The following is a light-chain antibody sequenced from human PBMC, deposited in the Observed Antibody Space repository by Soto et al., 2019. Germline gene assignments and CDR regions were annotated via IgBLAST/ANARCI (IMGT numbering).Light chain of an antibody. CDR1: SSDVGGYNY. J-gene: IGLJ3*02. CDR2: EVT. CDR3: SSYTSSITWV. V-gene: IGLV2-14*01. Sequence: QSALTQPASVSGSPGQSITISCTGTSSDVGGYNYVSWYQHHPGKAPKLMIYEVTNRPSGVSNRFSGSKSGNTASLTISGLQAEDEADYYCSSYTSSITWVFGGGTKLTVL.